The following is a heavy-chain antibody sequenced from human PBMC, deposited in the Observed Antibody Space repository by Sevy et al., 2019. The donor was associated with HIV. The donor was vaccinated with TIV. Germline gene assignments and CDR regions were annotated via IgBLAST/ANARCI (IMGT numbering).Heavy chain of an antibody. D-gene: IGHD2-8*01. V-gene: IGHV3-48*03. CDR1: GFTFSSYD. Sequence: GGSLRLSCTASGFTFSSYDMNWVRQAPGKGLEWVSEISSSGSSIYDADSVKGRFTISRDNAKNSLNLQMNILRAEDTAVYYCTRNGGAFDNGFDPWGQGTLVTVSS. CDR3: TRNGGAFDNGFDP. CDR2: ISSSGSSI. J-gene: IGHJ5*02.